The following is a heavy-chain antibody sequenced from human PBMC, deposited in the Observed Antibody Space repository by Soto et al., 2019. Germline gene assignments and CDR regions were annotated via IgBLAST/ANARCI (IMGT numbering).Heavy chain of an antibody. D-gene: IGHD3-3*01. CDR3: AKAKEQIRGLLEYYPPFD. V-gene: IGHV3-23*01. CDR1: GFTFSSYA. J-gene: IGHJ4*02. Sequence: EVQLLESGGGLVQPGGSLRLSCAASGFTFSSYAMNWVRQAPGKGLEWVSDISGSGGSTHYADSVKGRFTISRDNSKNTLYLQMNSLRADDTAVYYCAKAKEQIRGLLEYYPPFDWGQGTLVTVSS. CDR2: ISGSGGST.